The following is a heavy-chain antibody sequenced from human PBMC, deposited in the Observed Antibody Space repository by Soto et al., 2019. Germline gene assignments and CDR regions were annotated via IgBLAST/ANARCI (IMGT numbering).Heavy chain of an antibody. V-gene: IGHV3-23*01. CDR1: GFTFSSYG. CDR3: AKDRREGGNYGFYSDF. Sequence: GGSLRLSCAASGFTFSSYGMTWVRQAPGKGLEWVSFSSATGAGTYYADSVKGRFTISRDNSKNTLYLQMTSLRADDTAVYYCAKDRREGGNYGFYSDFWGQGALVTVYS. D-gene: IGHD1-7*01. J-gene: IGHJ4*02. CDR2: SSATGAGT.